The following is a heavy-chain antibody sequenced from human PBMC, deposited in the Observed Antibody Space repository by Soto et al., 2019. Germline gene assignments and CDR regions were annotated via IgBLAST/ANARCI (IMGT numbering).Heavy chain of an antibody. CDR3: ARVNVTLDF. Sequence: GGSLRLSCAASGFTFSTYWMSWVRQAPGKGLEWVANINQDGSERYYVDSVKGRFTISRDNAKNSLFLQLNSLRAGDTAVYYCARVNVTLDFWGQGTLVTVSS. V-gene: IGHV3-7*01. CDR2: INQDGSER. D-gene: IGHD2-21*02. J-gene: IGHJ4*02. CDR1: GFTFSTYW.